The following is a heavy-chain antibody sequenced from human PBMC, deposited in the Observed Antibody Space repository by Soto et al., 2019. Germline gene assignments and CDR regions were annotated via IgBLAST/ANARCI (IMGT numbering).Heavy chain of an antibody. J-gene: IGHJ6*02. CDR2: IYYSGST. CDR3: ARLPYYDFWSGYSGHYYGMDV. V-gene: IGHV4-59*01. D-gene: IGHD3-3*01. Sequence: SETLSLTCTVSGGSISSYYWSWIRQPPGKGLEWIGYIYYSGSTNYNPSLKRRVTISVDTSKNQFSLKLSSVTAADTAVYYCARLPYYDFWSGYSGHYYGMDVWGQGTTVTVSS. CDR1: GGSISSYY.